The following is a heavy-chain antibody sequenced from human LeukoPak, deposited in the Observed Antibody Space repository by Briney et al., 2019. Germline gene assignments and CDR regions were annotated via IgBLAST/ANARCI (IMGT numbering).Heavy chain of an antibody. CDR1: GFTFSSYA. CDR3: AKDRRYYDSSSIDY. CDR2: ISYDGSNK. Sequence: GGSLRLSCAASGFTFSSYAMHWVGQAPGKGLEWVAVISYDGSNKYYADSVKGRFTISRDNSKNTLYLQMNSLRAEDTAVYYCAKDRRYYDSSSIDYWGQGTLVTVSS. J-gene: IGHJ4*02. V-gene: IGHV3-30*18. D-gene: IGHD3-22*01.